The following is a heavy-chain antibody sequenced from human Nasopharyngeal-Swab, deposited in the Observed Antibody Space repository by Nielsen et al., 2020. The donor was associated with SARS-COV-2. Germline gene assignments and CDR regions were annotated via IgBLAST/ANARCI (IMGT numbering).Heavy chain of an antibody. Sequence: IRQPPGKGLEWVAVIWYDGSNKYYADSVKGRFTISRDNSKNTLYLQMNSLRAEDTAVYYCARGVEFDPWGQGTLVPSPQ. D-gene: IGHD2-15*01. CDR2: IWYDGSNK. CDR3: ARGVEFDP. V-gene: IGHV3-33*01. J-gene: IGHJ5*02.